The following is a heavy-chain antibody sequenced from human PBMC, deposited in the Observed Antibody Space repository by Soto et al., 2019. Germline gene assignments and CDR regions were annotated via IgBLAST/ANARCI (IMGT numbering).Heavy chain of an antibody. CDR2: IKSKTDGGTT. CDR3: TTDDLVDH. J-gene: IGHJ4*02. Sequence: EVQLVESGGGLVKPGGSLRLSCAASGFTFSNTWMNWGRQAPGKGLEWVGRIKSKTDGGTTDYAAPRKGRFTISRDESKNTLFLQMKSLKTEETSVYYCTTDDLVDHWGQGTLVSVSS. D-gene: IGHD2-21*01. V-gene: IGHV3-15*07. CDR1: GFTFSNTW.